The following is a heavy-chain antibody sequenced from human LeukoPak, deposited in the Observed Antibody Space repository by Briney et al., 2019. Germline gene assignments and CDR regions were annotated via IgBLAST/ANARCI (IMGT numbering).Heavy chain of an antibody. J-gene: IGHJ5*02. CDR2: IYTSGST. V-gene: IGHV4-61*02. CDR3: ARIGAIYSSTSA. CDR1: GGSISSGSYY. Sequence: SQTLSLTCTVSGGSISSGSYYWSWIRQPAGKGLEWIGRIYTSGSTNYNPSLKSRVTISVDTSKNQFSLKLSSVTAADTAVYYCARIGAIYSSTSAWGQGTLVTVSS. D-gene: IGHD6-13*01.